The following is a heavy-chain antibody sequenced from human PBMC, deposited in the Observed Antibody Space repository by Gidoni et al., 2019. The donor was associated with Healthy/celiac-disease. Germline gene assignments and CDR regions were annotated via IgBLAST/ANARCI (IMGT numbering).Heavy chain of an antibody. CDR3: ARVGGAAPKSYYYYYGMDV. CDR1: GGTFSSYA. J-gene: IGHJ6*02. V-gene: IGHV1-69*01. CDR2: IIPIFGTA. Sequence: QVQLVQSGAEVKKPGSSVKVSCKASGGTFSSYAFSWGRQAPGHGLEWMGGIIPIFGTANYAQKFQGRVTITADESTSTAYMELSSLRSEDTAVYYCARVGGAAPKSYYYYYGMDVWGQGTTVTVSS. D-gene: IGHD3-10*01.